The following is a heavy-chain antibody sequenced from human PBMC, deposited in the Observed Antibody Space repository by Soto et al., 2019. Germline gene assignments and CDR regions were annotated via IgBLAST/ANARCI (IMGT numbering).Heavy chain of an antibody. CDR1: GFTFDDYA. V-gene: IGHV3-9*01. CDR3: AKDIENMITFGGVIVPSYAFDI. CDR2: ISWNSGSI. D-gene: IGHD3-16*02. Sequence: GGSLRLSCAASGFTFDDYAMHWVRQAPGKGLEWVSGISWNSGSIGYADSVKGRFTISRDNAKNSLYLQMNSLRAEDTALYYCAKDIENMITFGGVIVPSYAFDIWGQGTMVTVSS. J-gene: IGHJ3*02.